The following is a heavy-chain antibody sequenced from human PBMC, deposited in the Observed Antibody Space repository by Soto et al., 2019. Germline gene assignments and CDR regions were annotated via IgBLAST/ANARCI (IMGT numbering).Heavy chain of an antibody. CDR3: ARARWSSTYYYYYMDV. V-gene: IGHV1-69*02. Sequence: ASVKVSCKASGGTFSSYTISWVRQAPGQGLEWMGRIIPILGIANYAQKFQGRVTITADKSTSTAYMELSSLRSEDTAVYYCARARWSSTYYYYYMDVWGKGTTVTVSS. J-gene: IGHJ6*03. CDR1: GGTFSSYT. CDR2: IIPILGIA. D-gene: IGHD2-2*01.